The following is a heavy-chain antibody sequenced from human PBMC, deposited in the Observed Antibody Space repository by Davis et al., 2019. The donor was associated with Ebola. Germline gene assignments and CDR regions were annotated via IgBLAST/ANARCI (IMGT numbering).Heavy chain of an antibody. V-gene: IGHV3-30-3*01. Sequence: GESLKISCAASGFTFSSYAMSWVRQAPGKGLEWVAVISYDGSNKYYADSVKGRFTISRDNSKNTLYLQMNSLRAEDTAVYYCARDRFTGTLDYWGQGTLVTVSS. CDR1: GFTFSSYA. D-gene: IGHD1-7*01. J-gene: IGHJ4*02. CDR2: ISYDGSNK. CDR3: ARDRFTGTLDY.